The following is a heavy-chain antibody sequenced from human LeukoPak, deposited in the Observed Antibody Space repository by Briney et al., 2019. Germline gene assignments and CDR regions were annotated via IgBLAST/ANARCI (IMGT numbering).Heavy chain of an antibody. CDR1: GGSFSGYY. Sequence: PSETLSLTCAVYGGSFSGYYWSWNRQPPGKGLEWIGEINHSGSTNYNPSLKSRVTISVDTSKNQFSLKLSSVTAADTAVYYCARGRRFAYWGQGTLVTVSS. CDR2: INHSGST. J-gene: IGHJ4*02. V-gene: IGHV4-34*01. CDR3: ARGRRFAY. D-gene: IGHD2-21*01.